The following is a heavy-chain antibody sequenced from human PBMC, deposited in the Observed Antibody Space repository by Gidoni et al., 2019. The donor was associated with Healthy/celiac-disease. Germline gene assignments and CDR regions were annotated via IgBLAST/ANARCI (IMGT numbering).Heavy chain of an antibody. CDR3: ATGDRSAVANREMDV. Sequence: EVQLVQSGAEGKKPGATVKSSCKVAGDTFTDYYMHWVQQAPGKGLEWMGLVDPEDGETIYAEKFQGRVTITADTSTDTAYMELSSLRSEDTAVYYCATGDRSAVANREMDVWGQGTTVTVSS. CDR2: VDPEDGET. CDR1: GDTFTDYY. J-gene: IGHJ6*02. D-gene: IGHD6-19*01. V-gene: IGHV1-69-2*01.